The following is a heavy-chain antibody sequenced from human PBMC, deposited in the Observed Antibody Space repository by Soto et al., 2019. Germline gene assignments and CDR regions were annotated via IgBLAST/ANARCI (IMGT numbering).Heavy chain of an antibody. Sequence: GGSLRLSCAASGFTLSNYAMTWVRQAPGKGLEWVSVITGSGGGTYFVDSVKGRFTISRDNSKNTVYLQMNSLRAEDTAVYYCAKRPLTAAGFDYWGQGTLVTAPQ. D-gene: IGHD6-13*01. CDR1: GFTLSNYA. CDR3: AKRPLTAAGFDY. J-gene: IGHJ4*02. CDR2: ITGSGGGT. V-gene: IGHV3-23*01.